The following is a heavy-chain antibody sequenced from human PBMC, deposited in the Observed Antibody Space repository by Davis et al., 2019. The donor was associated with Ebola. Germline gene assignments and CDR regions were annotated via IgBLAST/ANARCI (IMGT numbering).Heavy chain of an antibody. J-gene: IGHJ4*02. CDR3: ARDRVGGYSYGYMGY. D-gene: IGHD5-18*01. CDR1: GFTFSNYG. CDR2: IWYDGSNK. V-gene: IGHV3-33*01. Sequence: PGGSLRLSCAASGFTFSNYGMHWVRQAPGKGLEWVALIWYDGSNKYYAAFVKGRFTISRDNSKNTLYLHMTILRAEDTAVYYCARDRVGGYSYGYMGYWGQGTLVTVSS.